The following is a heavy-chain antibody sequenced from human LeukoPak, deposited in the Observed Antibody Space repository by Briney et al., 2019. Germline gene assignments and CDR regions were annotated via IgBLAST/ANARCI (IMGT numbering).Heavy chain of an antibody. V-gene: IGHV1-24*01. D-gene: IGHD3-22*01. Sequence: PMASVKVSCKVSGYTLTELSMHWVRQVPGKGLEWMGGFDPEDGETIYAQKFQGRVTMTEDTSTDTAYMELSSLRSEDTAVYYCATSHYYDSTTDYWGQGTLVTVSS. CDR1: GYTLTELS. CDR2: FDPEDGET. CDR3: ATSHYYDSTTDY. J-gene: IGHJ4*02.